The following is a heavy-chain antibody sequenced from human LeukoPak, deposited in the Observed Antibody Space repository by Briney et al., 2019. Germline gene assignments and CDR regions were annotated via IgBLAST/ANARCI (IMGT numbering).Heavy chain of an antibody. D-gene: IGHD1-26*01. J-gene: IGHJ4*02. CDR1: GDSVSSNSAA. CDR2: TYYRSKWYY. Sequence: SQTLSLTCAISGDSVSSNSAAWSWIRQSPSRGLEWLGRTYYRSKWYYDYAVAVKSRISINPDTSKNQFSLQLSSVTPEDTAVYYCARDPAGGSTIFDYWGQGTLVTVSS. CDR3: ARDPAGGSTIFDY. V-gene: IGHV6-1*01.